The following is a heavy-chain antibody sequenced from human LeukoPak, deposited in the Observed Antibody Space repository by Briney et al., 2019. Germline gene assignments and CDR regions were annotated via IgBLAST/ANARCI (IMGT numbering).Heavy chain of an antibody. D-gene: IGHD3-22*01. CDR2: ISAYNGNT. Sequence: ASVKVSCKASGYTFTSYGISGVRRAPGQGLEWMGWISAYNGNTNYAQKLQGRVTMTTDTSTSTAYMERRSLRSDDTAVYYCARRLYYYDSSGYYYVGAFDIWGQGTMVTVSS. CDR1: GYTFTSYG. J-gene: IGHJ3*02. V-gene: IGHV1-18*01. CDR3: ARRLYYYDSSGYYYVGAFDI.